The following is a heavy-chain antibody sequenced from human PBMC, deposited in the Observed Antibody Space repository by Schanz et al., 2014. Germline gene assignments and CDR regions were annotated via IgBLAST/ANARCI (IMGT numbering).Heavy chain of an antibody. CDR2: ISYDGTNK. CDR1: GFSFSDYG. J-gene: IGHJ3*02. Sequence: QVQLVESGGGVVQPGRSLRLSCAGSGFSFSDYGMHWVRQAPGRGLEWVAVISYDGTNKYYADSVKGRFTISRDNSKNTLYLQMNSLRDEDTAMYYCAKRCSSTSCSHGAFDIWGQGTMVTVSS. V-gene: IGHV3-30*18. D-gene: IGHD2-2*01. CDR3: AKRCSSTSCSHGAFDI.